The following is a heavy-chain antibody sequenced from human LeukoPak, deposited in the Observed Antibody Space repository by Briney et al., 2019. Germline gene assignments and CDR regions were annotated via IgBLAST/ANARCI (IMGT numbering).Heavy chain of an antibody. Sequence: PGGSLRLSCAASGFTFSSYAMSWVRQAPGKGLEWVSAISGGGGSTYYADSVEGRFTISRDNAKNSLYLQMNSLRVEDTAVYFCARGDSGDWSFDPWDQGTLVTVSS. V-gene: IGHV3-23*01. D-gene: IGHD6-19*01. CDR2: ISGGGGST. CDR1: GFTFSSYA. CDR3: ARGDSGDWSFDP. J-gene: IGHJ5*02.